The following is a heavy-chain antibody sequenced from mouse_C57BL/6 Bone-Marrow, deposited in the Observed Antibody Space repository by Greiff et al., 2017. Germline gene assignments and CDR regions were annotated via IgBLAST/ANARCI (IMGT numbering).Heavy chain of an antibody. V-gene: IGHV1-58*01. CDR3: ARGWLLRRYYFDY. Sequence: EVKLMESGAELVRPGSSVKMSCKTSGYTFTSYGINWVKQRPGQGLEWIGYIYIGNGYTEYNEKFKGKATLTSDTSSSTAYMQLSSLTSEDSAIYFCARGWLLRRYYFDYWGQGTTLTVSS. J-gene: IGHJ2*01. D-gene: IGHD2-3*01. CDR2: IYIGNGYT. CDR1: GYTFTSYG.